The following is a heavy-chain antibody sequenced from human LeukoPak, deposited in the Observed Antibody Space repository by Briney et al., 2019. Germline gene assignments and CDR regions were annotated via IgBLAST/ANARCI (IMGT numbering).Heavy chain of an antibody. CDR1: GFPFSNHW. CDR2: HTTDGSSI. V-gene: IGHV3-74*01. D-gene: IGHD6-13*01. Sequence: VGPLILSCVTTGFPFSNHWMHRARHTPRKALVSISRHTTDGSSIRYADSVEGRFTISRDNAKNTLYVQMNSQRAKDTAVYYCARDPSSSSYRGYFQHWGQGTLVSVSS. CDR3: ARDPSSSSYRGYFQH. J-gene: IGHJ1*01.